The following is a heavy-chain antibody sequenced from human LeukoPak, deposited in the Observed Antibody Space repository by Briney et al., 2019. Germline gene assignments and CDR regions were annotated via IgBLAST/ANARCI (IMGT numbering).Heavy chain of an antibody. CDR2: INHSGST. J-gene: IGHJ4*02. Sequence: SETLSLTCAVYGGSFSGYYWSWIRQPPGKGLEWIGEINHSGSTNYNPSLKSRVTISVDTSKNQFSLKLSSVTAADTAVYYCARLKVLLWFGDPDYWGQGTLVTVSS. CDR3: ARLKVLLWFGDPDY. V-gene: IGHV4-34*01. D-gene: IGHD3-10*01. CDR1: GGSFSGYY.